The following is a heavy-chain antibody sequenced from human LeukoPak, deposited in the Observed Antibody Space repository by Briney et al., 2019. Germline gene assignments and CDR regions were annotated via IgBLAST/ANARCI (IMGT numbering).Heavy chain of an antibody. Sequence: GGSLRLSCAASGFTFSDYYMSWIRQAPGKGLEWVSYISSSGSTIYYADSVKGRFTISRDNAKNSLYLQMNSLRAEDTAVYYCAREGRSGTSWIVGFDYWGQETLVTVSS. D-gene: IGHD2-2*01. CDR1: GFTFSDYY. V-gene: IGHV3-11*04. CDR2: ISSSGSTI. CDR3: AREGRSGTSWIVGFDY. J-gene: IGHJ4*02.